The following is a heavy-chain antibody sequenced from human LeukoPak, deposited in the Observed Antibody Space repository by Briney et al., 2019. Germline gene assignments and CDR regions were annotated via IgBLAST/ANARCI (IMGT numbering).Heavy chain of an antibody. CDR1: GYTFTGYY. J-gene: IGHJ4*02. CDR3: ARGPSSSGWYYFDY. V-gene: IGHV1-2*06. Sequence: ASVKVSCEASGYTFTGYYVHWVRQAPRQGLEWMGRINPNSGGTTYAQKFQGRVTMTRDTSISTAYMEVNSLRSDDTAVCYCARGPSSSGWYYFDYWGQGTLVTVSS. D-gene: IGHD6-19*01. CDR2: INPNSGGT.